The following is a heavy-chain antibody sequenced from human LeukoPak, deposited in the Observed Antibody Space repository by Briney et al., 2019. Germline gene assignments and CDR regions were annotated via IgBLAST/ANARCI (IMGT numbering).Heavy chain of an antibody. J-gene: IGHJ5*02. Sequence: PSETLSLTCAVYGGSFSGYYWSWIRQPPGKGLEWIGEINHSGSTNYNPSLKSRVTISVDTSKNQFSLKLSSVTAADTAVYYCARQRWLQPYNWFDPWGQGTLVTVSS. CDR1: GGSFSGYY. CDR2: INHSGST. D-gene: IGHD5-24*01. CDR3: ARQRWLQPYNWFDP. V-gene: IGHV4-34*01.